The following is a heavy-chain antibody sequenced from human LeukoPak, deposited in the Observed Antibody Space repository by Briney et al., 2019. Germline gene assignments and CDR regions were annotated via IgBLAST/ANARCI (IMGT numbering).Heavy chain of an antibody. CDR3: AKDGAYWDFDY. CDR2: IRYDGSNK. CDR1: GFTFSSCG. V-gene: IGHV3-30*02. J-gene: IGHJ4*02. D-gene: IGHD2-8*02. Sequence: SGGSLRLSCAASGFTFSSCGMHWVRQAPGKGLKWVAFIRYDGSNKYYADSVKGRFTISRDTSKSTLYLQMNSLRPEDTAVYYCAKDGAYWDFDYWGQGTLVTVSS.